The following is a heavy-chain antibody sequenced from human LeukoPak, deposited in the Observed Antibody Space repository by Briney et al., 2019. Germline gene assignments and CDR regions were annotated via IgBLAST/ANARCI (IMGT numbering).Heavy chain of an antibody. Sequence: GGSLRLSCAASGFTFSSYGMHWVRQAPGKGLEWVAVISYDGSNKYYADSVKGRFTISRDNSKNTLYLQMNSLRAEDTAVYYCAKDWGGVTLQNYFDYWGQGTLVTVSS. D-gene: IGHD3-16*01. CDR3: AKDWGGVTLQNYFDY. CDR2: ISYDGSNK. J-gene: IGHJ4*02. CDR1: GFTFSSYG. V-gene: IGHV3-30*18.